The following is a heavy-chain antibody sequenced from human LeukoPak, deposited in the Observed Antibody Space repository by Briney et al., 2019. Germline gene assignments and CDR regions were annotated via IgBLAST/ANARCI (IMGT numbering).Heavy chain of an antibody. V-gene: IGHV3-21*01. CDR1: GFTFSSYS. CDR3: ARVRYGSGPGGHDAFDI. CDR2: ISSSSSYI. J-gene: IGHJ3*02. D-gene: IGHD3-10*01. Sequence: PGGSLRPSCAASGFTFSSYSMNWVRQAPGKGLEWVSSISSSSSYIYYADSVKGRFTISRDNAKNSLYLQMNSLRAEDTAVYYCARVRYGSGPGGHDAFDIWGQGTMVTVSS.